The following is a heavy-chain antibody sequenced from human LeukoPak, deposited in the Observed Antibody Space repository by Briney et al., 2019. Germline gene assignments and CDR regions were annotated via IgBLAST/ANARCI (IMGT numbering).Heavy chain of an antibody. V-gene: IGHV4-34*01. CDR3: ARGLAIAAAGSLYYYYYYYMDV. CDR2: INHSGST. Sequence: PSETLSLTCAVYGGSFSGYYWSWIRQPPGKGLEWIGEINHSGSTNYNPSLKSRVTISVDTSKNQFSLKLSSVTAADTAVYYCARGLAIAAAGSLYYYYYYYMDVWGKGTTVTVSS. CDR1: GGSFSGYY. D-gene: IGHD6-13*01. J-gene: IGHJ6*03.